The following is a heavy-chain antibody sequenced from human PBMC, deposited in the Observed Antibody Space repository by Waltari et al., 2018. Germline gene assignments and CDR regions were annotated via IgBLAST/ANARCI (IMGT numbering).Heavy chain of an antibody. J-gene: IGHJ4*02. CDR1: GGSISSSSYY. V-gene: IGHV4-39*07. D-gene: IGHD7-27*01. CDR3: AAPGTGDPYYFDY. Sequence: QLQLQESGPGLVKPSETLSLTCTVSGGSISSSSYYWGWIRQPPGKGLEWIGSIYYSGSTYYNPSLKSRVTISVDTSKNQFSLKLSSVTAADTAVYYCAAPGTGDPYYFDYWGQGTLVTVSS. CDR2: IYYSGST.